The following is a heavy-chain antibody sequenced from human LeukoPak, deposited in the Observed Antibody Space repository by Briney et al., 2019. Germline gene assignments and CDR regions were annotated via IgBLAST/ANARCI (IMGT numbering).Heavy chain of an antibody. J-gene: IGHJ6*03. CDR2: IIPIFGTA. Sequence: SVKVSCKASGGTFSSYAISWVRQAPGQGLEWMGGIIPIFGTANYAQKFQGRVTITADESTSTAYMELSSLRSEDTAVYYCARERSGWNHYYYYMDVWGKGTTVTVSS. V-gene: IGHV1-69*13. D-gene: IGHD6-19*01. CDR1: GGTFSSYA. CDR3: ARERSGWNHYYYYMDV.